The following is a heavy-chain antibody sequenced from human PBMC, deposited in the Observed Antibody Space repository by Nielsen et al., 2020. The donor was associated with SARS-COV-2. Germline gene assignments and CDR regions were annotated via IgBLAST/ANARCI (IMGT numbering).Heavy chain of an antibody. Sequence: GESLKISCAASGFTFDDYGMSWVRQAPGKGLEWVSGINWNGGSTGYADSVKGRFTISRDNAKNSLYLQMNSLRAEDTAVYYCARDNLYSNYYYYYGLDVWGQGTAVTVSS. V-gene: IGHV3-20*04. J-gene: IGHJ6*02. D-gene: IGHD4-11*01. CDR3: ARDNLYSNYYYYYGLDV. CDR2: INWNGGST. CDR1: GFTFDDYG.